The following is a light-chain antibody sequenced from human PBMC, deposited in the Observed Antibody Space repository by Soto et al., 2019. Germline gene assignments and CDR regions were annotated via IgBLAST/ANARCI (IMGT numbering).Light chain of an antibody. J-gene: IGKJ1*01. CDR2: GAS. CDR3: QQYGSSLWT. Sequence: EIVLTQSPGTLSLCPGERGSLXCSASQSVSSRRRALYRQEPCQAPRLLKYGASSMAPVIPHRFSGSGSGTDFTPTISRLEPEDFAVYYGQQYGSSLWTFGQGTKVDIK. CDR1: QSVSSRR. V-gene: IGKV3-20*01.